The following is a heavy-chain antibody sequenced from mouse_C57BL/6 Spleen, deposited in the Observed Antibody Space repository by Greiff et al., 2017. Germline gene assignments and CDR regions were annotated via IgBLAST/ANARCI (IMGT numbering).Heavy chain of an antibody. V-gene: IGHV6-6*01. Sequence: EVQRVESGGGLVQPGGSMKLSCAASGFTFSDAWMDWVRQSPEKGLEWVAEIRNKANNHATYYAESVQGRFTISRDDSKSSVYLQMNSLRAEDTGIYYWTRSTTVVAHYFDYWGQGTTLTVSS. CDR1: GFTFSDAW. D-gene: IGHD1-1*01. CDR3: TRSTTVVAHYFDY. CDR2: IRNKANNHAT. J-gene: IGHJ2*01.